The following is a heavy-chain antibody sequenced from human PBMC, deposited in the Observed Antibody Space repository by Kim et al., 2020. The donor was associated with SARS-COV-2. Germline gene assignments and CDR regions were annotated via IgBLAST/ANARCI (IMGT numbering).Heavy chain of an antibody. CDR3: TRVPGKTFACGAAVDV. CDR1: GFTFSDSA. J-gene: IGHJ3*01. V-gene: IGHV3-73*01. Sequence: GGSLRLSCGASGFTFSDSAMHWVRRASGQGLEWLGRIRSKVNGYATAYSASVRGRFTISRDDSRYTAYLQMNSPKTEDTAVYYCTRVPGKTFACGAAVDV. D-gene: IGHD1-1*01. CDR2: IRSKVNGYAT.